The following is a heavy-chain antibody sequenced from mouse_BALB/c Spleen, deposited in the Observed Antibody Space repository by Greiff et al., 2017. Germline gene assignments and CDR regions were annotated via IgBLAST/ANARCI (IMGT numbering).Heavy chain of an antibody. CDR2: IWGDGST. CDR1: GFSLTGYG. CDR3: ARENYRYGYYAMDY. Sequence: VHLVESGPGLVAPSQSLSITCTVSGFSLTGYGVNWVRQPPGKGLEWLGMIWGDGSTDYNSALKSRLSISKDNSKSQVFLKMNSLQTDDTARYYCARENYRYGYYAMDYWGQGTSVTVSS. J-gene: IGHJ4*01. V-gene: IGHV2-6-7*01. D-gene: IGHD2-14*01.